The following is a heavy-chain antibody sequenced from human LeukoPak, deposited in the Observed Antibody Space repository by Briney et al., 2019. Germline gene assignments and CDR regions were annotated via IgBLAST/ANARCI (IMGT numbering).Heavy chain of an antibody. Sequence: PGGSLRLSCAASGFTFRSYGMSWVRQAPGKGLEWVSAISGNGGSTYYADSVKGRFTISRDNSKNTLYLQMNSLRAEDTAVYYCAKARSGSYSWGFDPWGQGTLVTVSS. CDR2: ISGNGGST. V-gene: IGHV3-23*01. CDR3: AKARSGSYSWGFDP. J-gene: IGHJ5*02. D-gene: IGHD1-26*01. CDR1: GFTFRSYG.